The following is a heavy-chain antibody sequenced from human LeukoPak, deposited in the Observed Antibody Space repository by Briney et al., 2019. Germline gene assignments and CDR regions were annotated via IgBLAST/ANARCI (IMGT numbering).Heavy chain of an antibody. CDR1: GFTFSSYA. CDR2: ISASGGDT. V-gene: IGHV3-23*01. D-gene: IGHD5-18*01. J-gene: IGHJ6*02. Sequence: GGSLRLSCAASGFTFSSYAMSWVRQAPGKGLEWVSPISASGGDTYYADSVKGRFTISRDNSKNTLYLQMNGLRAEDTAVYYCAKGGYSHVDVWGQGTKVTVSS. CDR3: AKGGYSHVDV.